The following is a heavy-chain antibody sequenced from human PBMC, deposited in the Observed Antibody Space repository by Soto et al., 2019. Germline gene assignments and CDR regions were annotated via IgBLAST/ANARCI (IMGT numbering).Heavy chain of an antibody. V-gene: IGHV3-21*01. D-gene: IGHD5-12*01. Sequence: LRLSCAASGFTFSSYSMNWVRQAPGKGLEWVSSISSSSSYIYYADSVKGRFTISRDNAKNSLYLQMNSLRAEDTAVYYCARGIIRDIVNFAWGQGTLVTVSS. CDR3: ARGIIRDIVNFA. CDR1: GFTFSSYS. J-gene: IGHJ5*02. CDR2: ISSSSSYI.